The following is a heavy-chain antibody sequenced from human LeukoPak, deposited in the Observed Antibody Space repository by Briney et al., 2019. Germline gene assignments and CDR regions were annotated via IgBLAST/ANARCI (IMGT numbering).Heavy chain of an antibody. J-gene: IGHJ4*02. CDR3: AKDIGRVTMVRGVTFDY. D-gene: IGHD3-10*01. V-gene: IGHV3-9*01. Sequence: GGSLRLSCAASGFTFDDYAMHWVRQAPGKGLEWVSGISWNSGSIGYADSVKGRFTISRDNAKNSLYLQMDSLRAEDTALYYCAKDIGRVTMVRGVTFDYWGQGTLVTVSS. CDR2: ISWNSGSI. CDR1: GFTFDDYA.